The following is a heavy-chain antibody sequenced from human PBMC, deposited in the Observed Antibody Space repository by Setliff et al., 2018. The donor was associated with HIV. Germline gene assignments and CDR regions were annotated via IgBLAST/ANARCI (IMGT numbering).Heavy chain of an antibody. D-gene: IGHD4-17*01. J-gene: IGHJ4*02. CDR1: GYTFTNYG. Sequence: ASVKVSCKASGYTFTNYGISWVRQAPGQGLEWMGWISAHSGNTHYAQKLQGRVTMTTDTSTSTAYMELRSLRSDDTAVYYCARDGWWRQYDYGIDYWGQGTLVTVSS. CDR3: ARDGWWRQYDYGIDY. V-gene: IGHV1-18*01. CDR2: ISAHSGNT.